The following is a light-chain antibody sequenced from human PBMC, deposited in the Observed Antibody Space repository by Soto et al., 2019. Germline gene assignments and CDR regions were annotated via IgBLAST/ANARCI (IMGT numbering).Light chain of an antibody. CDR2: DAS. J-gene: IGKJ2*01. CDR3: QQYDNLPPYT. V-gene: IGKV1-33*01. Sequence: DIQMTQSPSSLSASVGDRVTITCQASQDISNYLNWYQQKPGKAPKLLIYDASNLETGVPSRFSGSGSRTDFTFTISSLQPEDMATYYCQQYDNLPPYTFGQGTKLEIK. CDR1: QDISNY.